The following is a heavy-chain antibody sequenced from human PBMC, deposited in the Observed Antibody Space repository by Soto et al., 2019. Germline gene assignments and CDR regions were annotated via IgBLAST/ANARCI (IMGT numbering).Heavy chain of an antibody. CDR3: AREVVVVPAATGGYYYYYGMDV. CDR2: INPNSGGT. CDR1: GYTFTGYY. J-gene: IGHJ6*02. D-gene: IGHD2-2*01. Sequence: GASVKVSCKASGYTFTGYYMHWVRQTPGQGLEWMGWINPNSGGTNYAQKFQGWVTMTRDTSISTAYMELSRLRSDDTAVYYCAREVVVVPAATGGYYYYYGMDVWGQGTTVTVSS. V-gene: IGHV1-2*04.